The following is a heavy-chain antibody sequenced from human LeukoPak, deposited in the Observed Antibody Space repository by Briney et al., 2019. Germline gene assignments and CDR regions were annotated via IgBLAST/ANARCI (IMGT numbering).Heavy chain of an antibody. J-gene: IGHJ4*02. CDR2: IIAMFRTA. Sequence: SLKVPCKASVGTFSRSAVNCVRQAPGQGLEWMGGIIAMFRTANYAQKFRGRVMITADESTTTAYMELHSLRSEDTAVYYCARDASIHDSSSYYFLWWGQGTLVTVSS. CDR3: ARDASIHDSSSYYFLW. V-gene: IGHV1-69*13. D-gene: IGHD3-22*01. CDR1: VGTFSRSA.